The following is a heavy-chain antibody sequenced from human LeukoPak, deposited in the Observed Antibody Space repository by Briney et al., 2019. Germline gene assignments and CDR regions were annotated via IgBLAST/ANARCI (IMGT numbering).Heavy chain of an antibody. J-gene: IGHJ4*02. CDR2: IIPIFGTA. CDR1: GGTFSSYA. V-gene: IGHV1-69*13. D-gene: IGHD3-3*01. Sequence: ASVKVSCKASGGTFSSYAISWVRQAPGQGLEWMGGIIPIFGTANYAQKFQGRVTITADESTSTAYMELSSLRSEDTAVYYCARITIFGVVTPYYFDYWGQGTLATVSS. CDR3: ARITIFGVVTPYYFDY.